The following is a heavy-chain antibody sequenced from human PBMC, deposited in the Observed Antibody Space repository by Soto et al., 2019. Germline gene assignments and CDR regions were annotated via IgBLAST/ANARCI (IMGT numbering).Heavy chain of an antibody. V-gene: IGHV1-69*01. J-gene: IGHJ4*02. Sequence: QVQLVQSGAEVRRPGSSVKVSCKTSGGIFSDYALSWVRQAPGQGLEWMGRIIPIFGTTIYAQKFHGRGTITADEPTSTAFMELSSLRSEDTAVYYCARQMNRGVIFDYWGQGTLVTVSS. D-gene: IGHD3-10*01. CDR2: IIPIFGTT. CDR1: GGIFSDYA. CDR3: ARQMNRGVIFDY.